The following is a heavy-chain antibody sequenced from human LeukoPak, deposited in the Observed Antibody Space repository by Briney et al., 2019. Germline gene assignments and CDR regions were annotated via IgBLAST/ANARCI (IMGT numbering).Heavy chain of an antibody. J-gene: IGHJ6*02. Sequence: SETLSLTCTVSGGSISSYYWSWIRQPPGKGLEWIGYIYYSGSTNYNPSLKSRVTISVDTSKNQFSLKLSSMTAADTAVYYCARWGGEYYYGSGSYYYYYGMDVWGQGTTVTVSS. CDR1: GGSISSYY. V-gene: IGHV4-59*01. CDR3: ARWGGEYYYGSGSYYYYYGMDV. D-gene: IGHD3-10*01. CDR2: IYYSGST.